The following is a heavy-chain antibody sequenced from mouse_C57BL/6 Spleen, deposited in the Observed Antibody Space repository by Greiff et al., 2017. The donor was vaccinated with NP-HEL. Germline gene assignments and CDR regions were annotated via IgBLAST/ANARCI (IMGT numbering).Heavy chain of an antibody. D-gene: IGHD2-4*01. J-gene: IGHJ2*01. V-gene: IGHV1-76*01. CDR1: GYTFTDYY. Sequence: QVQLQQSGAELVRPGASVKLSCKASGYTFTDYYINWVKQRPGQGLEWIARIYPGSGNTYYNEKFKGKATLTAEKSSSTAYMQLSSLTSEDSAVYFCARRDDYDDYFDYWGQGTTLTVSS. CDR2: IYPGSGNT. CDR3: ARRDDYDDYFDY.